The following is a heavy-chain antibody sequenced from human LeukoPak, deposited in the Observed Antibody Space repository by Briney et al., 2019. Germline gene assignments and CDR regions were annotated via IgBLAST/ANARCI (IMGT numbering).Heavy chain of an antibody. CDR3: TRGMIRGVQGP. V-gene: IGHV1-8*01. J-gene: IGHJ5*02. D-gene: IGHD3-10*01. CDR2: MNPNSGNT. Sequence: GASVKVSCKASGYTFTSYGISWVRQATGQGLEWMGWMNPNSGNTGYAQKFQGRVTVTRDTSMRTAYMELSSLRSEDTAVYYCTRGMIRGVQGPWGQGTLVTVSS. CDR1: GYTFTSYG.